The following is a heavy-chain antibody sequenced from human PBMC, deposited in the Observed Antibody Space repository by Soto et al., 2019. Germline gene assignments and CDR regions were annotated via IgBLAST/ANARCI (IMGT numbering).Heavy chain of an antibody. J-gene: IGHJ4*02. D-gene: IGHD2-8*01. V-gene: IGHV3-30*04. CDR1: GFSFSSYA. Sequence: GGSLTLSCAASGFSFSSYAMHWVRQAPGKGLEWLSFISYDGRNEYYADSVKGRFTVSRDSSENTLYLQINTLKPEDTAVYYCARDGCPNGVCFNDYWGQGTLVTVSS. CDR2: ISYDGRNE. CDR3: ARDGCPNGVCFNDY.